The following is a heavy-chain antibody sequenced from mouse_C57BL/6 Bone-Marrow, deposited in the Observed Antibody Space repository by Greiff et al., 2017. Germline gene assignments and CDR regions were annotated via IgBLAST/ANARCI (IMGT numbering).Heavy chain of an antibody. CDR1: GFTFSSYA. CDR3: ARERGFMDY. J-gene: IGHJ4*01. V-gene: IGHV5-4*01. Sequence: EVKLVESGGGLVKPGGSLKLSCAASGFTFSSYAMSWVRQTPEKRLEWVATISDGGSYTYYPDNVKGRFTISRDNAKNNLYLQMSHLKSEDTAMYYCARERGFMDYWGQGTSVTVSS. CDR2: ISDGGSYT.